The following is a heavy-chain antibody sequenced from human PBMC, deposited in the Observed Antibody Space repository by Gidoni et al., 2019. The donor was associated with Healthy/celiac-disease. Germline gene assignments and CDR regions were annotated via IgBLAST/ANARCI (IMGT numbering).Heavy chain of an antibody. CDR3: AREGDYGDFGFFS. Sequence: QVQLVESGGGVVQPGRSLRLSCAASGFTFSSYAMHWVRQAPGKGLDWVAFISYDGSNKYYADSVKCRFTISRDNSKNTLYLQMNSLRAEDTAVYYCAREGDYGDFGFFSWGQGTLVTVSS. CDR2: ISYDGSNK. CDR1: GFTFSSYA. J-gene: IGHJ4*02. D-gene: IGHD4-17*01. V-gene: IGHV3-30-3*01.